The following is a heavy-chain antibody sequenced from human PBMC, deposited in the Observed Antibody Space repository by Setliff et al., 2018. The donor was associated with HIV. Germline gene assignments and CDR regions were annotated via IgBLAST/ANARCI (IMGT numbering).Heavy chain of an antibody. D-gene: IGHD3-3*01. V-gene: IGHV4-59*01. CDR3: ASEKKAWSVSDSFYEY. J-gene: IGHJ4*02. Sequence: SETLSLTCTVSGLSMSYNYWTWIRQCPGKGLEWIGYVHYSGSTRYNHSLKSRVTISVDTSKKKFSLKLTSMTATDTAVYYWASEKKAWSVSDSFYEYWGQGGPVTV. CDR1: GLSMSYNY. CDR2: VHYSGST.